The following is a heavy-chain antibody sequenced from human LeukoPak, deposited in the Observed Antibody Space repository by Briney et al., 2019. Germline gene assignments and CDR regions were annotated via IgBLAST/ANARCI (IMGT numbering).Heavy chain of an antibody. Sequence: SETLSLTCTVSGYSISSGYYWSWIRQPPGKGLEWIGYIYYTGSTDYNPSLKSRLTISVDTSKNQFSLKLTSVTAADTAVYYCARATGDIHIDYWGQGTLVTVSS. J-gene: IGHJ4*02. D-gene: IGHD1-14*01. CDR2: IYYTGST. V-gene: IGHV4-61*01. CDR1: GYSISSGYY. CDR3: ARATGDIHIDY.